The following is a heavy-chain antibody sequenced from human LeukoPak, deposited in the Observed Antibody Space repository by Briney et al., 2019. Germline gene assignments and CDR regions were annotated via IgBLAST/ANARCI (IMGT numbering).Heavy chain of an antibody. CDR1: GFTFSSYA. CDR2: ISGSGGST. Sequence: GGSLRLSCAASGFTFSSYAMSSVRQAPGKGLEWVSAISGSGGSTYYADSVKGRFTISRDNSKNTLYLQMNSLRAEDTAVYYCAKPKTLDGYNSFDYWGQGTLVTVSS. V-gene: IGHV3-23*01. D-gene: IGHD5-24*01. J-gene: IGHJ4*02. CDR3: AKPKTLDGYNSFDY.